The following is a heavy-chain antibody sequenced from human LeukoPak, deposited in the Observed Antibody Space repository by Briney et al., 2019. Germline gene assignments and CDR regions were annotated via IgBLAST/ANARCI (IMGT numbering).Heavy chain of an antibody. D-gene: IGHD2-2*01. CDR1: GFTFSSYE. V-gene: IGHV3-48*03. J-gene: IGHJ4*02. CDR3: ARWLRVVPAAMLDY. Sequence: PGGSLRLSCAASGFTFSSYEMNWVRQAPGKGLEWVSYISSSGSTIYYADSVKGRFTISRDNAKNSLYLQMNSLRAEDTAVYYCARWLRVVPAAMLDYWGQGTLVTVSS. CDR2: ISSSGSTI.